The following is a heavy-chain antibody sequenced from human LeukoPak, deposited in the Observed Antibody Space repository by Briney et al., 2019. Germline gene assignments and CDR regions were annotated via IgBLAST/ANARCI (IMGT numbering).Heavy chain of an antibody. CDR3: ARVGRDAMGYSSGWYWGYFDY. Sequence: ASVKVSCKASGGTFSSYAISWVRQAPGQGLEWMGRIIPILGIANYAQKFQGRVTITADKSTSTAYMELSSLRSEDTAVYYCARVGRDAMGYSSGWYWGYFDYWGQGTLVTVSS. J-gene: IGHJ4*02. D-gene: IGHD6-19*01. CDR1: GGTFSSYA. CDR2: IIPILGIA. V-gene: IGHV1-69*04.